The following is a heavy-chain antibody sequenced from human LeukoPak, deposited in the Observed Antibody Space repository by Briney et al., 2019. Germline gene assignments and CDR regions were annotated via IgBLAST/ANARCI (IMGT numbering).Heavy chain of an antibody. CDR3: ARLDSSSWYYFDY. D-gene: IGHD6-13*01. CDR2: IYYSGST. Sequence: SETLSLTCTVSGGSISGYYWSWIRQPPGKGLEWIGYIYYSGSTNYNPSLKSRVTISVDTSKNQFPLKLSSVTAADTAVYYCARLDSSSWYYFDYWGQGTLVTVSS. CDR1: GGSISGYY. J-gene: IGHJ4*02. V-gene: IGHV4-59*08.